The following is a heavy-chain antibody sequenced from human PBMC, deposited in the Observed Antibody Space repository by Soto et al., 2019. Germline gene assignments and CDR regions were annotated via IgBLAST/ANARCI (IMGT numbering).Heavy chain of an antibody. V-gene: IGHV3-23*01. CDR1: GSTFNKYW. J-gene: IGHJ3*02. D-gene: IGHD2-21*02. Sequence: PGGSLRLSCAASGSTFNKYWMSWVRQAPGKGLEWVSGIGSSGGTTHLADSVKGRFTISRDNSKNTWYLQMNRQKGEDTGVYTCGKDPNGDYMGAFDIWGQGTMVTVSS. CDR2: IGSSGGTT. CDR3: GKDPNGDYMGAFDI.